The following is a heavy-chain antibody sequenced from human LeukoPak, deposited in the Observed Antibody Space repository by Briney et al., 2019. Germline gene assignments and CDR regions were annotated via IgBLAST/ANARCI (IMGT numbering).Heavy chain of an antibody. Sequence: GGSLRLSCAASGFTVSSNYMSWVRQAPGKGLKWVSVIYSGGSTYYADSGKGRFTISRDNSKNTLYLQMNSLRAEDTAVYYCASRGYSYGYWFDPGGQGTLVTVSS. CDR2: IYSGGST. J-gene: IGHJ5*02. CDR1: GFTVSSNY. V-gene: IGHV3-66*02. CDR3: ASRGYSYGYWFDP. D-gene: IGHD5-18*01.